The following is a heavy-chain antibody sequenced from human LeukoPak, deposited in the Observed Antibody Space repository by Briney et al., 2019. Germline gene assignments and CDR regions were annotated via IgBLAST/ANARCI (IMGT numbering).Heavy chain of an antibody. V-gene: IGHV1-8*01. D-gene: IGHD3-3*01. J-gene: IGHJ6*03. Sequence: ASVKVSCKASGYTFTSYDINWVRQATGQGLEWMGWMNPNSGNTSYAQKFQGRVTMTRNTSISTAYMELSSLRSEDTAVYYCARRPTGGYDFWSGYREYYYYYYMDVWGKGTTVTVSS. CDR1: GYTFTSYD. CDR2: MNPNSGNT. CDR3: ARRPTGGYDFWSGYREYYYYYYMDV.